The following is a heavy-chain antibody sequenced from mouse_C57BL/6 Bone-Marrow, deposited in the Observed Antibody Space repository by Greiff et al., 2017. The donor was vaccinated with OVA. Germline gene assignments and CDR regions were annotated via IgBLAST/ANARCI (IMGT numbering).Heavy chain of an antibody. CDR1: GYTFTSYG. CDR3: AKWAYYDGSCFDD. J-gene: IGHJ2*01. V-gene: IGHV1-64*01. D-gene: IGHD1-1*01. CDR2: IHPNSGST. Sequence: QVQLQQPGAELVKPGASVKLSCKASGYTFTSYGMHWVKQRPGQGLEWIGMIHPNSGSTNYKEKFKSKATLTVDKASSTAYMQLSSLPSEDSAVYYFAKWAYYDGSCFDDWGQGTTLTVSS.